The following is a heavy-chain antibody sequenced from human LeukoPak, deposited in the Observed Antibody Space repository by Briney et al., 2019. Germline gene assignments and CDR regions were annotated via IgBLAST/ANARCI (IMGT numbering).Heavy chain of an antibody. CDR1: GFTFTSYS. D-gene: IGHD1-26*01. Sequence: GGSLRLSCAASGFTFTSYSMSWVRQAPGKGLEWVSGTSDRGDYTYYADSVKGRFTISRDNSKNTLYLQMNSLRAEDTALYFCAKKAQYNGNYPLDYWGQVTLVTVSS. CDR2: TSDRGDYT. CDR3: AKKAQYNGNYPLDY. V-gene: IGHV3-23*01. J-gene: IGHJ4*02.